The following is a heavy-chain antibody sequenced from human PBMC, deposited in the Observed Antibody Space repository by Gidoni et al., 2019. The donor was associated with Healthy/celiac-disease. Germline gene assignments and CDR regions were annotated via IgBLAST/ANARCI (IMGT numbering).Heavy chain of an antibody. CDR2: IIPILGIA. Sequence: QVQLVQSGAEVKKPGSSVKVSCKASGGPFSSYAISWVRQAPGQGLEWMGRIIPILGIANDAQKFQGRVTITADKSTSTAYMELSSLRSEDTAVYYCARDLGGTTVTTDSNYWGQGTLVTVSS. V-gene: IGHV1-69*04. J-gene: IGHJ4*02. CDR1: GGPFSSYA. D-gene: IGHD4-17*01. CDR3: ARDLGGTTVTTDSNY.